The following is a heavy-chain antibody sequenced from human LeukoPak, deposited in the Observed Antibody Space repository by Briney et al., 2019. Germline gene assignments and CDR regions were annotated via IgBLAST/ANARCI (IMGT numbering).Heavy chain of an antibody. CDR2: INAGNGNT. CDR1: GYTFTSYA. V-gene: IGHV1-3*01. CDR3: ARDQKGQLDY. J-gene: IGHJ4*02. D-gene: IGHD6-6*01. Sequence: GASVKVSCKASGYTFTSYAMHWVRQAPGQRLEWMGWINAGNGNTKYSQKFQGRVTMTRDTSISTAYMELSRLRSDDTAVYYCARDQKGQLDYWGQGTLVTVSS.